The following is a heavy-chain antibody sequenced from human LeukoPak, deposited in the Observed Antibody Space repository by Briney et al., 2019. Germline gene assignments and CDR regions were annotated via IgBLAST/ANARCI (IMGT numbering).Heavy chain of an antibody. CDR1: GGSFSGYY. Sequence: SETLSLTCAVYGGSFSGYYWSWIRQPPGKGLEWIGEINHSGSTNYNPSLKSRVTISVDKSKNQFSLKLSPVTAADTAVYYCARDRVGATYFDYWGQGTLVTVSS. V-gene: IGHV4-34*01. J-gene: IGHJ4*02. CDR3: ARDRVGATYFDY. CDR2: INHSGST. D-gene: IGHD1-26*01.